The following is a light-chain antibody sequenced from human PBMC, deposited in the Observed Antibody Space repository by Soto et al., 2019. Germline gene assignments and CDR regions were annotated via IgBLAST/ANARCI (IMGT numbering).Light chain of an antibody. Sequence: QMTQSPSSLSASVGDRVTITCRASQTISSWLAWYQQKPGKAPKLLIYKASTLKSGVPSRFRGSRSGTEFTLTVSSLQPEDFATYYCLQDHDDSWTFGQGTKVDIK. J-gene: IGKJ1*01. CDR2: KAS. CDR1: QTISSW. CDR3: LQDHDDSWT. V-gene: IGKV1-5*03.